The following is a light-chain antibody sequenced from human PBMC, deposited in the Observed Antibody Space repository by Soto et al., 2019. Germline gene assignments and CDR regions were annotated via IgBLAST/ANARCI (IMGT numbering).Light chain of an antibody. J-gene: IGKJ1*01. CDR1: QTIYSW. CDR3: QQYHSSPPWT. Sequence: DIQMTQSPSTLSASVGDRVTLTCRASQTIYSWLAWYQQKPGKAPNLLIYKSSTLESGVPSRFSGSRSGTEFSLTISSLQPDDFATYCCQQYHSSPPWTFGQATKVEIK. CDR2: KSS. V-gene: IGKV1-5*03.